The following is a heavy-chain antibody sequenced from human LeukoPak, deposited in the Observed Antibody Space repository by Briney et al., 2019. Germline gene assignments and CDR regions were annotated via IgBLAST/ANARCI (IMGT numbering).Heavy chain of an antibody. CDR2: ISSGGST. Sequence: SETLSLTCTVSGGSISSSGYYWGWLRQPPGTGLEWIGSISSGGSTHYIPSLKSRVTISVDTSKNQFSLKLSSVTAADTAVYYCARRSYDGSGYYYVDYWGQGTLVTVSS. J-gene: IGHJ4*02. CDR1: GGSISSSGYY. V-gene: IGHV4-39*01. D-gene: IGHD3-22*01. CDR3: ARRSYDGSGYYYVDY.